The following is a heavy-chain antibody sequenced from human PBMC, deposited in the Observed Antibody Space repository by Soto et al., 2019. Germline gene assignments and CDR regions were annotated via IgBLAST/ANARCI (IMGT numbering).Heavy chain of an antibody. Sequence: GGSLRLSCAASGFTFSDHYMDWVRQAPGKGLEWVARSKNKVNSYTTQYAASVQGRFTISRDDPKTSLYLQMNTLKSEDTAIYYCASPQRTTSGWSYYWGQGTLVTVSS. J-gene: IGHJ4*02. CDR3: ASPQRTTSGWSYY. CDR1: GFTFSDHY. D-gene: IGHD6-19*01. CDR2: SKNKVNSYTT. V-gene: IGHV3-72*01.